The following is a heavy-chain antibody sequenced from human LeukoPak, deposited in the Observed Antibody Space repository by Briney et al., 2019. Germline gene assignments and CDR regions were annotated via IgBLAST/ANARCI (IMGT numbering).Heavy chain of an antibody. D-gene: IGHD4-17*01. J-gene: IGHJ6*02. CDR2: IIPIFGTA. CDR1: GGTFSSYA. V-gene: IGHV1-69*13. CDR3: ARMTRSMTTMSYYYGMDV. Sequence: ASVKVSCKASGGTFSSYAISWVRQAPGQGLEWMGGIIPIFGTANYAQKFQGRVTITADESTSTAYMELSSLRSEDTAVYYCARMTRSMTTMSYYYGMDVWGQGTRSPSP.